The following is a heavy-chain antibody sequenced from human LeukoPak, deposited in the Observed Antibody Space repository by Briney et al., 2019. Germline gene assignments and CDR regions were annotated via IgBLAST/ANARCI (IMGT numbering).Heavy chain of an antibody. CDR1: GGTFSSYA. CDR3: ARDSPYGSGIDY. CDR2: IIPIFDTA. V-gene: IGHV1-69*05. D-gene: IGHD1-14*01. J-gene: IGHJ4*02. Sequence: SVKVSCKASGGTFSSYAISWVRQAPGQGLEWMGGIIPIFDTANYAQKFQGRVTITTDESTSTAYMELSSLRSEDTAVYYCARDSPYGSGIDYWGQGTLVTVSS.